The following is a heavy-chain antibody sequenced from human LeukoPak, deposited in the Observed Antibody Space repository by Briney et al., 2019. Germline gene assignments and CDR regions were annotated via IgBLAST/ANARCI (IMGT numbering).Heavy chain of an antibody. J-gene: IGHJ4*02. CDR1: GYSISSGYY. V-gene: IGHV4-38-2*02. CDR3: ARDPSEYYYDSSGYSNTFDY. Sequence: SETLSLTCTVSGYSISSGYYWGWIRQPPGKGLEWIGSIYHSGSTYYNPSLKSRVTISVDTSKNQFSLKLSSVTAADTAVYYCARDPSEYYYDSSGYSNTFDYWGQGTLVTVSS. D-gene: IGHD3-22*01. CDR2: IYHSGST.